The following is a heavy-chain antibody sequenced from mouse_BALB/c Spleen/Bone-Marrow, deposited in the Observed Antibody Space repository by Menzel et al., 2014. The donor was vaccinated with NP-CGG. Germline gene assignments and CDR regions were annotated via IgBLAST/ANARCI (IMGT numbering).Heavy chain of an antibody. CDR1: GFTFSSYG. V-gene: IGHV5-6-3*01. J-gene: IGHJ3*01. CDR2: IKSNGGST. Sequence: QGVESGGGSVQPGGSLKLSCAASGFTFSSYGMSWVRQNIDKRLELVATIKSNGGSTYYPDSVKGRFSISRDNAKNTLYLQMSSLKSEDTAMYYCTSLSSMITAAWFAYWGQGTLVTISA. CDR3: TSLSSMITAAWFAY. D-gene: IGHD2-4*01.